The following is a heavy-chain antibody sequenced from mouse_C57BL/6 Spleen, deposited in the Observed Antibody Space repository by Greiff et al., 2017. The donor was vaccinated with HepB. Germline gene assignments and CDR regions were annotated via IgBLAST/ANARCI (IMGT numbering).Heavy chain of an antibody. Sequence: VQLKESGPELVKPGASVKISCKASGYSFTDYNMNWVKQSNGKSLEWIGVINPNYGTTSYNQKFKGKATLTVDQSSSTAYMQLNSLTSEDSAVYYCAGGDSSGYWFAYWGQGTLVTVSA. V-gene: IGHV1-39*01. CDR1: GYSFTDYN. CDR3: AGGDSSGYWFAY. CDR2: INPNYGTT. D-gene: IGHD3-2*02. J-gene: IGHJ3*01.